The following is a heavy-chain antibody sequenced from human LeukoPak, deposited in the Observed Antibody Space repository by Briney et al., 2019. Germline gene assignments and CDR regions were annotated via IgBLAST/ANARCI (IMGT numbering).Heavy chain of an antibody. V-gene: IGHV3-20*04. Sequence: GGSLRLSCAASGFTFSSYWMHWVRQAPGKGLEWVSGINWNGGSTGYADSVKGRFTISRDNAKNSLYLQMNSLRAEDTALYYCARDQTGRYYDYVWGSYAPAFNIWGQGTMVTVSS. CDR1: GFTFSSYW. CDR3: ARDQTGRYYDYVWGSYAPAFNI. D-gene: IGHD3-16*01. J-gene: IGHJ3*02. CDR2: INWNGGST.